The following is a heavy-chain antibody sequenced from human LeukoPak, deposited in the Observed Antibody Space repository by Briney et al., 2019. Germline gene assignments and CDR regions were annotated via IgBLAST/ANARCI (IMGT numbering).Heavy chain of an antibody. J-gene: IGHJ6*02. Sequence: ASVKVSCKASGYTFTSYAMHWVRQAPGQRLEWMGWINAGNGNTKYSQKFQGRVTITRDTSASTAYMELSSLRSEDTAVYYCASRSGIYGSGSYDGMDVWGQGTTVTVSS. CDR1: GYTFTSYA. CDR3: ASRSGIYGSGSYDGMDV. V-gene: IGHV1-3*01. CDR2: INAGNGNT. D-gene: IGHD3-10*01.